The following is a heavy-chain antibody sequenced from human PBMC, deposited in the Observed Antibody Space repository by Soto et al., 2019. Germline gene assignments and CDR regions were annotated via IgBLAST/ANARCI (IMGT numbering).Heavy chain of an antibody. Sequence: ASVKVSCKASGYTFTSYDINWVRQATGQGLEWMGWMNPNSGNTGYAQKFQGRVTMTRNTSISTAYMELSRLRSEDTAVYYCARAPLCSGGSCYSGYYYYYMDVWGKGTTVTVSS. CDR2: MNPNSGNT. CDR3: ARAPLCSGGSCYSGYYYYYMDV. D-gene: IGHD2-15*01. CDR1: GYTFTSYD. J-gene: IGHJ6*03. V-gene: IGHV1-8*01.